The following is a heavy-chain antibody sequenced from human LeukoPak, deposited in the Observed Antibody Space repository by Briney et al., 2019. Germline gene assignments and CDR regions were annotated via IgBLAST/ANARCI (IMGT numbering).Heavy chain of an antibody. Sequence: PSETLSLTCAVYGGSFSDHYWSWFRQPPGKGLEWIGEINPRGSTIYNPSLKSRVTISVDTSKNQFSLTLSSVTAADTAVYYCARGNGNCSCGSCYEGWFYPWGQGTLVTVSS. CDR1: GGSFSDHY. D-gene: IGHD2-15*01. J-gene: IGHJ5*02. V-gene: IGHV4-34*01. CDR3: ARGNGNCSCGSCYEGWFYP. CDR2: INPRGST.